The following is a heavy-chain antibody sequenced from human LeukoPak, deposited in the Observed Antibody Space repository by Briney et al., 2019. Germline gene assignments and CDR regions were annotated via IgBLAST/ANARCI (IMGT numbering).Heavy chain of an antibody. CDR3: ARGAYDYVWGSYRYSPFPPYFDY. D-gene: IGHD3-16*02. J-gene: IGHJ4*02. CDR2: INHSGST. Sequence: PSETLSLTCAVYGGSFSGYYWSWIRQPPGKGLEWIGEINHSGSTNYNPSLKSRVTISVGTSKNQFSLKLSSVTAADTAVYYCARGAYDYVWGSYRYSPFPPYFDYWGQGTLVTVSP. CDR1: GGSFSGYY. V-gene: IGHV4-34*01.